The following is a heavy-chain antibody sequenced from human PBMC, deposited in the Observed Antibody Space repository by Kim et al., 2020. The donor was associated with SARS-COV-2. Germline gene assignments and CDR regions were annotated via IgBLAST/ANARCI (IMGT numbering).Heavy chain of an antibody. J-gene: IGHJ6*02. Sequence: SVKVSCKASGGTFSSYAISWVRQAPGQGLEWMGRIIPILGIANYAQKFQGRVTITADKSTSTAYMELSSLRSEDTAVYYCARQGIHTTQHYYYGMDVWGQGTTVTVSS. V-gene: IGHV1-69*04. D-gene: IGHD5-18*01. CDR3: ARQGIHTTQHYYYGMDV. CDR1: GGTFSSYA. CDR2: IIPILGIA.